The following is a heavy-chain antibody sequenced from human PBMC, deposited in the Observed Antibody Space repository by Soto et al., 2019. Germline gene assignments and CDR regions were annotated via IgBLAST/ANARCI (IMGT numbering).Heavy chain of an antibody. CDR3: AHRVPPYSSGWYDAGYYFDY. V-gene: IGHV2-5*02. D-gene: IGHD6-19*01. Sequence: CPTLVNPTHTLTLTCTFSGFSLSTSGVGVGWIRQPRVNALEWLALIYWDDDKRYSPSLKSRLTITKDTSKNQVVLTMTNMDPVDTATYYCAHRVPPYSSGWYDAGYYFDYWGQGTLVTVSS. CDR1: GFSLSTSGVG. J-gene: IGHJ4*02. CDR2: IYWDDDK.